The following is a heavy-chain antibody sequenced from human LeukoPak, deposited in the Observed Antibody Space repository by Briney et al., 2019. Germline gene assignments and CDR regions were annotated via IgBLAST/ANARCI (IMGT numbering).Heavy chain of an antibody. D-gene: IGHD5-24*01. J-gene: IGHJ2*01. CDR1: GYRFTSYW. V-gene: IGHV5-51*01. Sequence: GESLKISFKGSGYRFTSYWIGWGRRMPGKGLEWVGLIYPGDSETRYSPSFQGQVTISADKSISTAYLQWSSLKASDTAMYYCARPSGTEMVTYWYFDLWGRGTLVTVSS. CDR2: IYPGDSET. CDR3: ARPSGTEMVTYWYFDL.